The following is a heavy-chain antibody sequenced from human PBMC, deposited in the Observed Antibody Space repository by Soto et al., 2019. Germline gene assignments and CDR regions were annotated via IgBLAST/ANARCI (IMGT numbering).Heavy chain of an antibody. V-gene: IGHV3-33*01. J-gene: IGHJ6*02. Sequence: GGCLRISCAASGVTLRSYGVHWVRQAPGKGLEGGAVIWYDGSNKYYAASVKGRFTISRDNSKNTLYLQMNSLRAEDTAVYYCARDLSGLHYDILTGYYTPQLYYYGMDVWGQGTTVTVSS. CDR1: GVTLRSYG. CDR3: ARDLSGLHYDILTGYYTPQLYYYGMDV. D-gene: IGHD3-9*01. CDR2: IWYDGSNK.